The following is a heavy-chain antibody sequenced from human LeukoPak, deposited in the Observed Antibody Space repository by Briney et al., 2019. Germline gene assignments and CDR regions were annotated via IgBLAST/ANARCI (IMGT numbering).Heavy chain of an antibody. V-gene: IGHV3-30*02. CDR3: AKEGDYYGSGSYRDGFDI. CDR2: FRYDGINK. J-gene: IGHJ3*02. CDR1: GFTFSTHA. D-gene: IGHD3-10*01. Sequence: PGGPLSFPWAGPGFTFSTHAWNWVGQAQGKGLRGVAFFRYDGINKYYADSVKGRFTISKDSFKNTLYLQMNSLRPEDTAVYYCAKEGDYYGSGSYRDGFDIWGQGTRATVSS.